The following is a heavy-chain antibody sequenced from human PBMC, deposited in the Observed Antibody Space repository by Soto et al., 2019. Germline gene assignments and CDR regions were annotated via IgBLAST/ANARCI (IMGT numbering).Heavy chain of an antibody. Sequence: EVQLLESGGGLVQPGGSLRLSCAASGFTFRSYAMSWVRQAPGKGLEWVSGISGSGGSTYYADSVKGRFTTSRDNSKNTLYLQMNSLRAEDTAVYYCAKALQMGTILRQFDSWGQGTLVTVSS. V-gene: IGHV3-23*01. CDR3: AKALQMGTILRQFDS. CDR2: ISGSGGST. D-gene: IGHD1-1*01. CDR1: GFTFRSYA. J-gene: IGHJ4*02.